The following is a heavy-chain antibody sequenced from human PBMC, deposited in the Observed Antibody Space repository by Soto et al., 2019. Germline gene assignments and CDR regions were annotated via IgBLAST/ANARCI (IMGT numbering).Heavy chain of an antibody. D-gene: IGHD3-16*02. V-gene: IGHV1-18*01. J-gene: IGHJ4*02. Sequence: QVQLVQSGAEVKKPGASEKVACKASGYTFTSYGISWVRQAPGQGLEWMGWISAYNGNTNYAQKLQGRVTMTTDTSTSTAYMELRSLRSDDTAVYYCARDMAYYDYVWGSYRPANFDYWRQGTLVTVSS. CDR2: ISAYNGNT. CDR1: GYTFTSYG. CDR3: ARDMAYYDYVWGSYRPANFDY.